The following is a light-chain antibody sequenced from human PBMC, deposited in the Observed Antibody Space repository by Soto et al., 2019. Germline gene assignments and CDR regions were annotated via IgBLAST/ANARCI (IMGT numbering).Light chain of an antibody. CDR2: DAS. CDR3: QQRSNCL. J-gene: IGKJ3*01. Sequence: EIVLTQSPAXLSLSPGERATLSCRASQSVSSYLAWYQQKPGQAPRLLIYDASNRATGIPARFSGSGSGTDFTLTISSLXPEDFAVYYCQQRSNCLFGPXTKVDIK. V-gene: IGKV3-11*01. CDR1: QSVSSY.